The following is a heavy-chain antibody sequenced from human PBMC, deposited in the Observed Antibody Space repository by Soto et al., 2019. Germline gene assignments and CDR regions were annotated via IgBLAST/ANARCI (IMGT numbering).Heavy chain of an antibody. Sequence: SETLSLTCAVYGGSFSGYYWTWIRQPPGTGLEWIGGISYSGSTYYNPSLKSRLTISVDTSKNHFSRKLTSVTAADTAVYFCARRGSRLSVAVAAFDYWSQGTLVTVSS. J-gene: IGHJ4*02. CDR3: ARRGSRLSVAVAAFDY. D-gene: IGHD6-19*01. V-gene: IGHV4-34*01. CDR1: GGSFSGYY. CDR2: ISYSGST.